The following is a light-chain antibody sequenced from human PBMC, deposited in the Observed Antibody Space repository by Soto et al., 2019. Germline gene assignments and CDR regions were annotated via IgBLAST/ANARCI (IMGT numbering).Light chain of an antibody. J-gene: IGLJ3*02. CDR3: TSYTTSTTGV. Sequence: QSALTQPASVSGSPGQSITLSCTGTNSDIGAYNYVSWYQQHPGKAPKLMIYGVINRPSGVSNRFSGSKSANTASLTISGLQAEDEADYYCTSYTTSTTGVFGGGTKLTVL. V-gene: IGLV2-14*01. CDR2: GVI. CDR1: NSDIGAYNY.